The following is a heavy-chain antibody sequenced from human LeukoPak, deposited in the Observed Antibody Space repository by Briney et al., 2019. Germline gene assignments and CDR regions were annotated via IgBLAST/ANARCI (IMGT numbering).Heavy chain of an antibody. V-gene: IGHV4-30-2*01. Sequence: SGPRSLTCAVSGGSISSGGYSWSWIWQPPGKGLEWIGYIYTSGSTSYNPSLTRRLPLSADRSKNQSSLKLGSGTAADTAVYYCARCRGYCSGGSCYVDYWGQRTLVTVST. CDR3: ARCRGYCSGGSCYVDY. J-gene: IGHJ4*02. D-gene: IGHD2-15*01. CDR1: GGSISSGGYS. CDR2: IYTSGST.